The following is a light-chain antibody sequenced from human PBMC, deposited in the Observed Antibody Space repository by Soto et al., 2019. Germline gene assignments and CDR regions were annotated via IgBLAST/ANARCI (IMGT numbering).Light chain of an antibody. J-gene: IGKJ1*01. V-gene: IGKV3-15*01. CDR1: QNVATN. Sequence: IVMTQSPVTLSMSPGDRATLSCRASQNVATNVAWYQQKPGQAPRLLIYGASIRATGVPARFSGSGSGTEFTLTIDSLQSEDFAVFDCNQATSGLRTFGRGTRVEV. CDR2: GAS. CDR3: NQATSGLRT.